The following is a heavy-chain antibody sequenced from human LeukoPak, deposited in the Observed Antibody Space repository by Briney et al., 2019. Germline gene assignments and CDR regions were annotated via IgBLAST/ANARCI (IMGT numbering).Heavy chain of an antibody. Sequence: GGSLRLSCAASGFTFSSYSMNWVRQAPGKGLEWVANTNQDGSEKHYVDYVKGRFTISRDNAKNSLYLQMNSLRAEDTAMYYCARDSEHSSSFAFDIWGQGTMVTVSS. D-gene: IGHD6-13*01. V-gene: IGHV3-7*01. J-gene: IGHJ3*02. CDR2: TNQDGSEK. CDR1: GFTFSSYS. CDR3: ARDSEHSSSFAFDI.